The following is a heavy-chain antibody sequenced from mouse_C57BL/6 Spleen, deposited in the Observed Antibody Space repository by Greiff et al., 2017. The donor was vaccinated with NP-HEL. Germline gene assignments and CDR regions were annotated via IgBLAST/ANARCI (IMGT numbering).Heavy chain of an antibody. V-gene: IGHV1-42*01. CDR1: GYSFTGYY. Sequence: EVQLQQSGPELVKPGASVKISCKASGYSFTGYYMNWVKQSPEKSLEWIGEINPSTGGTTYNQKFKAKATLTVDKSSSTAYMQLKSLTSEDSAVYYCARGTIVTRIDYWGQGTTLTVSS. D-gene: IGHD2-5*01. CDR3: ARGTIVTRIDY. J-gene: IGHJ2*01. CDR2: INPSTGGT.